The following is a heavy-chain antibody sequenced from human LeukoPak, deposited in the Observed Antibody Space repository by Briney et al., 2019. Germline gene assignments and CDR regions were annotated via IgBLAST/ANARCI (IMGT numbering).Heavy chain of an antibody. CDR2: IRYDGSIK. V-gene: IGHV3-30*02. CDR3: AKLDGSVGRRCFAY. Sequence: TGGSLRLSCAASGFTFSNYGMQWVRQAPGKGLEWVAFIRYDGSIKHYADSVKGRFTISRDNSKNTLYLQMNSLRAEDTAVYYCAKLDGSVGRRCFAYWGQGTLVTVSS. J-gene: IGHJ4*02. CDR1: GFTFSNYG. D-gene: IGHD3/OR15-3a*01.